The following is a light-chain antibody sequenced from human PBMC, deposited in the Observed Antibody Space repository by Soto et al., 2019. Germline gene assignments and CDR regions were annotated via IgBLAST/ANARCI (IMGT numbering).Light chain of an antibody. V-gene: IGKV1-39*01. CDR3: QQSYSPPRT. Sequence: DMRKTMAPRARSASVKDRVTITCRASQTISTWMAWYQHNPLKAPKLLVYDASTLQSVVPTRFSGSGSGTDFTLTISSLQPEDFATYCCQQSYSPPRTFGGGTKV. CDR1: QTISTW. CDR2: DAS. J-gene: IGKJ4*01.